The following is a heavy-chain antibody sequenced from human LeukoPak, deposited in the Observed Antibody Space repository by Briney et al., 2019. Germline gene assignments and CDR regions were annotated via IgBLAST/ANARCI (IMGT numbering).Heavy chain of an antibody. CDR2: INHSGST. D-gene: IGHD5-12*01. V-gene: IGHV4-34*01. CDR1: GGSFSGYY. Sequence: SETLSLTCAVYGGSFSGYYWSWIRQPPGKGLEWIGEINHSGSTNYNPSLKSRVTISVDTSKNQFSLKLSSVTAADTAVYYCATDPRTTVAMRQWGQGTLVTVSS. CDR3: ATDPRTTVAMRQ. J-gene: IGHJ4*02.